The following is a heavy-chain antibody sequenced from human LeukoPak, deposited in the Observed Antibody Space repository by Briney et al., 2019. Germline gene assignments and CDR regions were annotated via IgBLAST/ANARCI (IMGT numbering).Heavy chain of an antibody. V-gene: IGHV3-21*01. Sequence: GGSLRLSCAASGFTFSSYSMNWVRQAPGKGLEWVSSISSSSSYIYYADSVKGRFTISRDNAKNSLYLQMNSLRAEVTAVYYCARNHLLGYFDYWGQGTLVTVSS. CDR1: GFTFSSYS. J-gene: IGHJ4*02. CDR2: ISSSSSYI. CDR3: ARNHLLGYFDY. D-gene: IGHD1-14*01.